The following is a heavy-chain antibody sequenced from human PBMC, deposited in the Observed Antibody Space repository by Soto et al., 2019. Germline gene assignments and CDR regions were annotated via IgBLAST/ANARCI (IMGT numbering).Heavy chain of an antibody. V-gene: IGHV4-30-2*06. J-gene: IGHJ4*02. D-gene: IGHD6-13*01. CDR3: ARARGSDSSSWYKQFDY. CDR1: GGSISSGGYT. Sequence: QVQLQESGSGLVKPSQTLSLTCAVSGGSISSGGYTWTWIRQSPGLGLEWIGYISHRGSTSYNPSLKSRVTISVDLSRNQFSLKLTSVIAADTAVYFCARARGSDSSSWYKQFDYWGQGALVTVSS. CDR2: ISHRGST.